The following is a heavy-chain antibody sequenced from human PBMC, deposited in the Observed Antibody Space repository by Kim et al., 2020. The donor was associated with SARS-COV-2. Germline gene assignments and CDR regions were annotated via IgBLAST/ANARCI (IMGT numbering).Heavy chain of an antibody. CDR2: FDPEDGET. J-gene: IGHJ4*02. V-gene: IGHV1-24*01. D-gene: IGHD5-18*01. Sequence: ASVKVSCKVSGYTLTELSMHWVRQAPGKGLEWMGGFDPEDGETIYAQKFQGRVTMTEDTSTDTAYMELSSLRSEDTAVYYCATATVDTAMVIFDYWGQGTLVTVSS. CDR1: GYTLTELS. CDR3: ATATVDTAMVIFDY.